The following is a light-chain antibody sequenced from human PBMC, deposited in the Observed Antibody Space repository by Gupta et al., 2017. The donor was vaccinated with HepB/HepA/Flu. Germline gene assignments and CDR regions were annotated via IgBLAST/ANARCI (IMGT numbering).Light chain of an antibody. CDR1: QSVNKY. Sequence: VLTQSPDTLSLSPGERATLSFRASQSVNKYLAWYQHKPGQAPRLLIYEASNRATGIPARFSGGGSGTDFTLTISSLEPEDFAVYYCQQRQYWPPVTFGQGTRLEIK. J-gene: IGKJ5*01. V-gene: IGKV3-11*01. CDR3: QQRQYWPPVT. CDR2: EAS.